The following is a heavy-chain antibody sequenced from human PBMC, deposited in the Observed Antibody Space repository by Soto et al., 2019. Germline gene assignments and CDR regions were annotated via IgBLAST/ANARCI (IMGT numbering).Heavy chain of an antibody. CDR1: GFTFSSYA. D-gene: IGHD3-10*01. V-gene: IGHV3-64*01. CDR3: ARRGYGLYFDY. J-gene: IGHJ4*02. Sequence: EVQLVESGGGLVQPGGSLRLSCAASGFTFSSYAMHWVRQAPGKGLEYVSAISGNGGSTYYANSVKGRFTISRDNSKNKLHLQMGSMRAEDMAVYYCARRGYGLYFDYWGQGTLVTVAS. CDR2: ISGNGGST.